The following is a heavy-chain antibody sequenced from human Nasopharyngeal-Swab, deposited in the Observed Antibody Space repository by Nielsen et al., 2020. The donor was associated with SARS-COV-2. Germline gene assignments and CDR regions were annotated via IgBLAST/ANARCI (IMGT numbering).Heavy chain of an antibody. CDR2: IIPIFGTA. Sequence: SVKVSCKASGGPFRSYAISWVRQAHGQGLEWMGGIIPIFGTADDAQKFQDRVTITADESTSTAYMELSSLRSEDTAVYYCARSGYSNSDIDYWGQGTLVTVSS. D-gene: IGHD6-6*01. J-gene: IGHJ4*02. V-gene: IGHV1-69*13. CDR3: ARSGYSNSDIDY. CDR1: GGPFRSYA.